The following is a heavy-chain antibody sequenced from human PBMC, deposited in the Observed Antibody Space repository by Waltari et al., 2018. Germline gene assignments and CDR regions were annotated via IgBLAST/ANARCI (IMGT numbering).Heavy chain of an antibody. V-gene: IGHV3-30*02. D-gene: IGHD3-16*02. CDR1: GCLCYNPG. CDR2: IHPGGSKQ. J-gene: IGHJ6*04. Sequence: QVQLAESGGGVVQHGRSLRLSCAASGCLCYNPGIHGVRQAPGGGLEWVGFIHPGGSKQYFRDSLQGRFTFSRDESKGTTYLQMNSLRTEDTGIYYCAKERQRGNRRTTDYYGIDVWGKGTTVTVSS. CDR3: AKERQRGNRRTTDYYGIDV.